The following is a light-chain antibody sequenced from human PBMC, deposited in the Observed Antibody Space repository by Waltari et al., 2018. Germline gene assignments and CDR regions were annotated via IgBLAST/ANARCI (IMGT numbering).Light chain of an antibody. CDR1: SSNIGNNY. CDR3: GTWDSSLSAGGV. V-gene: IGLV1-51*01. Sequence: QSVLTQPPSVSAAPGQKVTISCSGSSSNIGNNYVSWYQQLPGTAPKVLIYDNDKPPSGIPDGFSGSKSGTSATLGITGLQTGDEADYYCGTWDSSLSAGGVFGGGTKLTVL. CDR2: DND. J-gene: IGLJ2*01.